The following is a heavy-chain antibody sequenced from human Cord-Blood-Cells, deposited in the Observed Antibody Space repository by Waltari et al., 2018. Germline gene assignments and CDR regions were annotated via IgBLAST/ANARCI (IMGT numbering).Heavy chain of an antibody. CDR3: AAWIIAAAVPSLADDY. J-gene: IGHJ4*02. CDR2: ISYDGSNK. D-gene: IGHD6-13*01. Sequence: QVQLVESGGGVVQPGRSLRLSCAASGFTFSSYAMHWVRQAPGKGLGWVAVISYDGSNKYYADSVKGRFTISRDNSKNTLYLQMNSLRAEDTAVYYCAAWIIAAAVPSLADDYWGQGTLVTVSS. V-gene: IGHV3-30-3*01. CDR1: GFTFSSYA.